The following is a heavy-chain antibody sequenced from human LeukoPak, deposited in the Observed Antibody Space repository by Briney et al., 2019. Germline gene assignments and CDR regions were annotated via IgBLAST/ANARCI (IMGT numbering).Heavy chain of an antibody. V-gene: IGHV5-51*01. Sequence: YPVDSDTRYSPSFQGQVTISADKSISTAYLQLSTLKASDTAMYYCAKSTASKGYFYYGMDVWGKGTTVIVSS. J-gene: IGHJ6*04. CDR2: YPVDSDT. CDR3: AKSTASKGYFYYGMDV. D-gene: IGHD2-2*01.